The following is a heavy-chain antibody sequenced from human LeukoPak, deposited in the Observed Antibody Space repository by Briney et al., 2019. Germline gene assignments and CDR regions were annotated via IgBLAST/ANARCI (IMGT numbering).Heavy chain of an antibody. CDR3: VRNIADY. CDR1: GFTVSSSY. CDR2: IYSGGTT. V-gene: IGHV3-66*01. Sequence: GGSLRLSCAASGFTVSSSYMTWVRQALGKGLEWVSVIYSGGTTYYADSVKGRFIISRDNSNNTLYLQMNSLRAEDTAVYYCVRNIADYWGQGTLVTVSS. J-gene: IGHJ4*02. D-gene: IGHD2/OR15-2a*01.